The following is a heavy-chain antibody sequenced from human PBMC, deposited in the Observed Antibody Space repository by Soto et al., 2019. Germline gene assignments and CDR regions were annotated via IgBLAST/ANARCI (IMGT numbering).Heavy chain of an antibody. CDR3: ARLRSGYYSYYYYYGMDV. J-gene: IGHJ6*02. CDR2: IYYSGST. CDR1: GGSISSSSYY. V-gene: IGHV4-39*01. D-gene: IGHD3-3*01. Sequence: PSETLSLTCTVSGGSISSSSYYWGWIRQPPGKGLEWIGSIYYSGSTYYNPSLKSRVTISVDTSKNQFSLKLSSVTAADTAVYYCARLRSGYYSYYYYYGMDVWGQGTTVTVSS.